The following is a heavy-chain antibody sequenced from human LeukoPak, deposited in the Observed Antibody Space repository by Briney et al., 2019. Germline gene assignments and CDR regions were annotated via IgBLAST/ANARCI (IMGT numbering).Heavy chain of an antibody. CDR1: AFTFSTSW. Sequence: GGSLRLSCAASAFTFSTSWMTWVRQAPGKGLEWVASINRDGSEKYYVDSVKGRFTISRDNSKNTLYLQMNSLRAEDTAVYYCAKDGIVGPTREFDYWGQGTLVTVSS. D-gene: IGHD1-26*01. CDR2: INRDGSEK. J-gene: IGHJ4*02. CDR3: AKDGIVGPTREFDY. V-gene: IGHV3-7*03.